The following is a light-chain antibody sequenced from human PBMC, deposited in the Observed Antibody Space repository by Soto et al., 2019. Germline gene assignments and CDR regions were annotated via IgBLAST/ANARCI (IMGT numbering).Light chain of an antibody. CDR3: SSKRTTASLV. CDR1: SSDVGAYNY. CDR2: EVG. V-gene: IGLV2-14*01. Sequence: QSALTQPASVSGSPGQTITISCTGTSSDVGAYNYVSWYQQHPGKAPKLMIYEVGNRPSGVSDRFSGSKSGNTASLTISGLQAADEADYYCSSKRTTASLVFGTGTKVTVL. J-gene: IGLJ1*01.